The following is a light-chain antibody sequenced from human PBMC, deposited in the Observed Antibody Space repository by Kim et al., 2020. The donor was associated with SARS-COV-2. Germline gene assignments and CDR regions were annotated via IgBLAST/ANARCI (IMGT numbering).Light chain of an antibody. V-gene: IGLV1-44*01. CDR1: YSNIGRNA. Sequence: GQRVDISCSGGYSNIGRNAVQWYQVFPGTAPKLLILNDDRRPSGVPDRFSGSKSGTSASLALSGLLSDDEADYYCATWDDRLEAWVFGGGTQLTVL. CDR3: ATWDDRLEAWV. CDR2: NDD. J-gene: IGLJ3*02.